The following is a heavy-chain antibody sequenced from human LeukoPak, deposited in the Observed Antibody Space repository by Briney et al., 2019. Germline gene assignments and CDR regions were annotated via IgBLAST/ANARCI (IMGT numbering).Heavy chain of an antibody. Sequence: GGSLRLSCAASGFTFSSYAMGWVRQDPGKGLEWVSGISGSDGDTYYADSVKGRFTISRDNSKNTLYLQMSSLRVEDTAVYYCAKGSLHHYDTSGYYSWGQGTLVTVSS. CDR2: ISGSDGDT. V-gene: IGHV3-23*01. J-gene: IGHJ4*02. CDR3: AKGSLHHYDTSGYYS. CDR1: GFTFSSYA. D-gene: IGHD3-22*01.